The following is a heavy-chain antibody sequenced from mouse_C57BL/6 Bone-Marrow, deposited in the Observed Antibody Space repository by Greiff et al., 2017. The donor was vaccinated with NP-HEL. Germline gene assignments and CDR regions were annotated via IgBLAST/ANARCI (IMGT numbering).Heavy chain of an antibody. CDR3: TSSSSRAMDY. CDR1: GYTFTDYE. J-gene: IGHJ4*01. CDR2: IDPETGGT. Sequence: VQLQQSGAELVRPGASVTLSCKASGYTFTDYEMHWVKQTPVHGLEWIGAIDPETGGTAYNQKFKGKAILTADKSSSTAYMELRSLTSEVSAVYYCTSSSSRAMDYWGQGTSVTVSS. D-gene: IGHD1-1*01. V-gene: IGHV1-15*01.